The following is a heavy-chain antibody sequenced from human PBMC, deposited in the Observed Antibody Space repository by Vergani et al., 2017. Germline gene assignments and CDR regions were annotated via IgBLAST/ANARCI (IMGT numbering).Heavy chain of an antibody. CDR2: IYYSGRT. Sequence: QLQLQESGPGLVKPSETLSLTCTVSGGSISSSSYYWGWIRQPPGKGLEWIGRIYYSGRTYYNPSLKRRVTISVDTSKNQFSLKLSSVTAADTAVYYCARHPIEYPYLDYWGQGTLVTVSS. CDR3: ARHPIEYPYLDY. J-gene: IGHJ4*02. V-gene: IGHV4-39*01. CDR1: GGSISSSSYY. D-gene: IGHD2/OR15-2a*01.